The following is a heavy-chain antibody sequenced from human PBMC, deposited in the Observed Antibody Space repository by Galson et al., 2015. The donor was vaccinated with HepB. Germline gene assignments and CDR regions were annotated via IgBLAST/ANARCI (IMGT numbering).Heavy chain of an antibody. CDR1: GFTFNSYW. V-gene: IGHV3-74*03. CDR2: INSDGSNT. Sequence: SLRLSCAASGFTFNSYWMHWVRQVPGRGLLWVSRINSDGSNTEYADSVKGRFTISRDNAKNTVYLQMNSLRAEDTAVYYCARPYTGTNSLQHWGQGTLVAVSS. CDR3: ARPYTGTNSLQH. J-gene: IGHJ1*01. D-gene: IGHD1/OR15-1a*01.